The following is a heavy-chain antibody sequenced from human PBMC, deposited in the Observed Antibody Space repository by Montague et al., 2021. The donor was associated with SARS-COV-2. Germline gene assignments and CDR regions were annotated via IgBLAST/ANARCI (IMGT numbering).Heavy chain of an antibody. J-gene: IGHJ4*02. D-gene: IGHD3/OR15-3a*01. CDR2: INQDETSK. CDR1: GFTSGDYQ. V-gene: IGHV3-7*01. CDR3: ARSPRGSGTGCLDY. Sequence: SLRLSCAASGFTSGDYQMTWVRQAPGKGLQWVADINQDETSKSYVDSVKGRFTISRDNAKNSLILQMNSLKDEDTAVYYCARSPRGSGTGCLDYWGQGTLVTVSS.